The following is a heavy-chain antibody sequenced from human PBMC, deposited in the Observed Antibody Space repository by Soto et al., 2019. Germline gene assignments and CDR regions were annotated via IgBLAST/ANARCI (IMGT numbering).Heavy chain of an antibody. CDR2: INHSGST. V-gene: IGHV4-34*01. CDR1: GGSFSGYY. CDR3: ARGRSGYYAWVADY. Sequence: SETLSLTCAVYGGSFSGYYWSWIRQPPGKGLEWIGEINHSGSTNYNPSLKSRVTISVDTSKNQFSLKLSSVTAADTAVYYCARGRSGYYAWVADYWGQGTLVTVSS. J-gene: IGHJ4*02. D-gene: IGHD3-22*01.